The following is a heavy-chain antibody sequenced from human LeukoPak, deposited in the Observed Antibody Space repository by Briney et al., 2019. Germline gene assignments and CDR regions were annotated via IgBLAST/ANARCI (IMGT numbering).Heavy chain of an antibody. CDR1: GGTFSSYA. D-gene: IGHD3-3*01. CDR3: ARDLAITIFGVVIRTDAFDI. Sequence: SVKVSCKASGGTFSSYAISWVRQAPGQGLEWMGGIIPIFGTANYAKKFQGRVTMTADESTSTAYMELSSLRSEDTAVYYCARDLAITIFGVVIRTDAFDIWGQGTMVTVSS. V-gene: IGHV1-69*13. J-gene: IGHJ3*02. CDR2: IIPIFGTA.